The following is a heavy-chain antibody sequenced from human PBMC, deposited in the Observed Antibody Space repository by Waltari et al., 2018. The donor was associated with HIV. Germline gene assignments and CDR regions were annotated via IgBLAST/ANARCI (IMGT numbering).Heavy chain of an antibody. J-gene: IGHJ5*02. Sequence: QVQLVQSGAEVKKPGASVKVSCKASGYTFTSYGISWVRHAPGQGLEWMGWISAYNGNTNYAQKLQGRVTMTTDTSTSTAYMELRSLRSDDTAVYYCAREPLSIYSNNPFDPWGQGTLVTVSS. V-gene: IGHV1-18*01. CDR2: ISAYNGNT. CDR1: GYTFTSYG. CDR3: AREPLSIYSNNPFDP. D-gene: IGHD4-4*01.